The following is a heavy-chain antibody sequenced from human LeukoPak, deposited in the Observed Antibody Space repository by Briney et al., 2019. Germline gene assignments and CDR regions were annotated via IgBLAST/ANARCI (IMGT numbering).Heavy chain of an antibody. V-gene: IGHV4-39*01. CDR1: GGSISSSSYY. CDR3: ASRTRDYGGTFDP. J-gene: IGHJ5*02. Sequence: SETLSLTCTVSGGSISSSSYYWGWIRQPPGKGLEWIGSIYYSGSTYYNPSLKSRVTISVDTSKNQFSRKVSSVTAADTAVYYCASRTRDYGGTFDPWGQGTLVTVSS. CDR2: IYYSGST. D-gene: IGHD4-17*01.